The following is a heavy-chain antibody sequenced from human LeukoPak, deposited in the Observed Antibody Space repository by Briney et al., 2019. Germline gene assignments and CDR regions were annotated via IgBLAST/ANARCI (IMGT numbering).Heavy chain of an antibody. CDR2: ISGSGGST. CDR1: GFTFSSYA. J-gene: IGHJ4*02. Sequence: GGSLRLSCAASGFTFSSYAMSWVRQAPGKGLEWVSAISGSGGSTYYADSVKGRFTISRDNSKNTVYLQMNNLRAEDTAVCFCARHDSFIPYWGQGSLVTVSS. D-gene: IGHD5-18*01. V-gene: IGHV3-23*01. CDR3: ARHDSFIPY.